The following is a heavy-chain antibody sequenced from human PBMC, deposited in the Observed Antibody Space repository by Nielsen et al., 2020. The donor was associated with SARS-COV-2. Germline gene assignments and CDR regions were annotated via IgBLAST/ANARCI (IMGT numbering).Heavy chain of an antibody. CDR3: ARLSFGGAFDI. V-gene: IGHV1-3*01. D-gene: IGHD3-10*01. J-gene: IGHJ3*02. CDR2: INAGNGNT. CDR1: GYTFTSYA. Sequence: ASVKVSCKASGYTFTSYAMHWVRQAPGQRLEWMGWINAGNGNTKYSQKFQGRVTITRDTSASTAYMDLSSLRSEDTAVYYCARLSFGGAFDIWGQGTMVTVSS.